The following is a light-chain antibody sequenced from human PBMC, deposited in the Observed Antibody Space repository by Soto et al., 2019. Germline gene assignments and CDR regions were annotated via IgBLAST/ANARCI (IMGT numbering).Light chain of an antibody. CDR3: QQYVSSPWA. J-gene: IGKJ1*01. CDR1: HRVSSY. V-gene: IGKV3-20*01. CDR2: GVS. Sequence: PEARSVPRGEGATLCWSASHRVSSYLAWYQQKPGQAPRLLIYGVSTRANGVPARFTGSGSGTDFTLTISRLEPEDFAVYYCQQYVSSPWAFGQGTKVDIK.